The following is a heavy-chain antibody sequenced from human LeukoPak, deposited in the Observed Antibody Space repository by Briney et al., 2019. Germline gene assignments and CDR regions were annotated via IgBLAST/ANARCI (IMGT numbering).Heavy chain of an antibody. CDR2: ISSSVVST. CDR1: GFTFSISA. Sequence: GGSLRLSCAASGFTFSISAMSWVRQAQGKRLEWVSGISSSVVSTYYADSVKGRFTISRDNSKNTLYLQMNSLRAEDTAVYYCAKGSLSGGTHYFDFWGQGTLVTVSS. V-gene: IGHV3-23*01. J-gene: IGHJ4*02. CDR3: AKGSLSGGTHYFDF. D-gene: IGHD2-15*01.